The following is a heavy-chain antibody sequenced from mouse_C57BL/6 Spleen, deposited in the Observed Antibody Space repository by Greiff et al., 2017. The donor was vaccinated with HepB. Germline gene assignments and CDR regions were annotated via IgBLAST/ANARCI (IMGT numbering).Heavy chain of an antibody. J-gene: IGHJ4*01. CDR2: IYPRDGST. D-gene: IGHD2-3*01. CDR3: ERFYDLYAMDY. V-gene: IGHV1-85*01. CDR1: GYTFTSYD. Sequence: VQLQESGPELVKPGASVKLSCKASGYTFTSYDINWVKQRPGQGLEWIGWIYPRDGSTKYNEKFKGKATLTVDTSSSTAYMELHSLTSEDSAVYLCERFYDLYAMDYWGQGTSVTVSS.